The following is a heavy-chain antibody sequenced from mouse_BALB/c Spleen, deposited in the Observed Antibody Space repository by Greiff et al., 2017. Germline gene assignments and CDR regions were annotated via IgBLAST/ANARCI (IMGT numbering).Heavy chain of an antibody. Sequence: QVQLQQSGAELMKPGASVKISFKATGYTFSSYWIEWVKQRPGHGLEWIGEILPGSGSTNYNEKFKGKATFTADTSSNTAYMQLSSLTSEDSAVYYCARSNYGNYERFAYWGQGTLVTVSA. CDR3: ARSNYGNYERFAY. D-gene: IGHD2-1*01. CDR1: GYTFSSYW. V-gene: IGHV1-9*01. J-gene: IGHJ3*01. CDR2: ILPGSGST.